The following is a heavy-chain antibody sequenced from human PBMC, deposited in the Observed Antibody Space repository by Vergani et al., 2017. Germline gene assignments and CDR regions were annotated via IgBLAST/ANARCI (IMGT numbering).Heavy chain of an antibody. CDR1: GFTFSDYY. Sequence: VQLVESGGGLVKPGGSLRLSCAASGFTFSDYYMSWIRQAPGKGLEWVSYISSSSSYTNYADSVKGRFTISRDNSKNTLYLQMNSLRAEDTAVYYCARESAHYDILTGYYDYWGQGTLVTVSS. CDR3: ARESAHYDILTGYYDY. V-gene: IGHV3-11*06. D-gene: IGHD3-9*01. J-gene: IGHJ4*02. CDR2: ISSSSSYT.